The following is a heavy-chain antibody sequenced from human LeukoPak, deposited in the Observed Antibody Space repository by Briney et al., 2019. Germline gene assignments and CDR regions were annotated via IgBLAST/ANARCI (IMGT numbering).Heavy chain of an antibody. Sequence: SVKVSCKASGGTFSSYAISWVRQAPGQGLEWMGGIIPTFGTADYAQKFQGRATITADESTSTAYMELSSLRSEDTAVYYCARGSVIAAAGNYFDYWGQGTLVTVSS. CDR2: IIPTFGTA. D-gene: IGHD6-13*01. CDR3: ARGSVIAAAGNYFDY. J-gene: IGHJ4*02. V-gene: IGHV1-69*13. CDR1: GGTFSSYA.